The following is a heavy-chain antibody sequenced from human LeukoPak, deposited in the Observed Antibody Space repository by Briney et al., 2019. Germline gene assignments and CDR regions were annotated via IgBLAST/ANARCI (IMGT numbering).Heavy chain of an antibody. V-gene: IGHV3-23*01. J-gene: IGHJ6*03. CDR2: IGGRGGST. Sequence: GGSLRLSCTVSGFTVSSNSMSWVRQAPGKGLEWVSTIGGRGGSTYYADSVKGRFTISRDNSKNTLYLQMNSLRAEDTAVYYCAKQGRDWLRDYYYYMDVWGKGTTVTISS. CDR1: GFTVSSNS. D-gene: IGHD3-9*01. CDR3: AKQGRDWLRDYYYYMDV.